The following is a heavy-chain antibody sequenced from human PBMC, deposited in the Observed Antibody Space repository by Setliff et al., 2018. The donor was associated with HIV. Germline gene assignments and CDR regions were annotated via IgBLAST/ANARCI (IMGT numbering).Heavy chain of an antibody. V-gene: IGHV1-2*02. Sequence: ASVKVSCKSSGYTFTDYFIHWVRQAPGQGLEWMGWISPNNAGTRIPRTFRGRVTITRDTSASTAYMELSSLRSEDMAVYYCARETYYYDSSGYYWGDAFDIWGQGTMVTVSS. CDR2: ISPNNAGT. CDR3: ARETYYYDSSGYYWGDAFDI. D-gene: IGHD3-22*01. CDR1: GYTFTDYF. J-gene: IGHJ3*02.